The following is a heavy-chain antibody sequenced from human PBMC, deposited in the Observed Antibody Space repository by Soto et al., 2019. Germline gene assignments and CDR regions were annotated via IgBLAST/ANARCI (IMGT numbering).Heavy chain of an antibody. D-gene: IGHD6-13*01. V-gene: IGHV3-23*01. CDR3: AKGPTSIAAAVYYYYMDV. CDR1: GFTFSSYA. Sequence: GGSLRLSCAASGFTFSSYAMSWVRQAPGKGLEWVSAISGSGGSTYYADSVKGRFTISRDNSKNTLYLQMNSLRAEDTAVYYCAKGPTSIAAAVYYYYMDVWGKGTTVTVS. J-gene: IGHJ6*03. CDR2: ISGSGGST.